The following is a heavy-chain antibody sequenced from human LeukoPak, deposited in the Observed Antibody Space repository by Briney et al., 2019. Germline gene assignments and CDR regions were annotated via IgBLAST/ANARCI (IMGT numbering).Heavy chain of an antibody. Sequence: GGSLRLSCAASGFTFSSYAMSWVRQAPGKGLEWVSAISGSGGSTYYADSVKGRFTISRDNSKNTLYLQMNSLRAEDTAVYYCAKRRIKVYLDIVEYFDYWGQGTLVTVSS. D-gene: IGHD5-12*01. J-gene: IGHJ4*02. CDR1: GFTFSSYA. CDR2: ISGSGGST. V-gene: IGHV3-23*01. CDR3: AKRRIKVYLDIVEYFDY.